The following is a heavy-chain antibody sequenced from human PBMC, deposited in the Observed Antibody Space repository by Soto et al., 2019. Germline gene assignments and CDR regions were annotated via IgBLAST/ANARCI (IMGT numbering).Heavy chain of an antibody. CDR2: ISSSGSTI. V-gene: IGHV3-11*01. CDR3: ARDPPMSYYDILTGYHNWFDP. J-gene: IGHJ5*02. D-gene: IGHD3-9*01. Sequence: QVQLVESGGGLVKPGGSLRLSCAASGFTFSDYYMSWIRQAPGKGLVWVSYISSSGSTIYYADSVKGRFTISRDNAKNSLYLQMNSLRAEDTAVYYCARDPPMSYYDILTGYHNWFDPWGQGTLVTVSS. CDR1: GFTFSDYY.